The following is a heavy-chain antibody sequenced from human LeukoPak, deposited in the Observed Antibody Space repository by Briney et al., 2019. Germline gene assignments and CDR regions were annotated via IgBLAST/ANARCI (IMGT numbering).Heavy chain of an antibody. J-gene: IGHJ4*02. CDR3: ARTGSSGYLTFDY. V-gene: IGHV3-48*01. CDR2: ITNSGNSK. D-gene: IGHD3-22*01. CDR1: EFTFSSYS. Sequence: PGGSLRLSCAASEFTFSSYSMNWVRQAPGKGLEWVSYITNSGNSKSYADSVKGRFTISRDNTKNSLYLQMNGLRAEDTAVYYCARTGSSGYLTFDYWGQGILVTVSS.